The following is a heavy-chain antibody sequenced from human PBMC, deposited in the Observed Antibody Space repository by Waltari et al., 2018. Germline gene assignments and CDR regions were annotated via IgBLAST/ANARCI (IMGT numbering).Heavy chain of an antibody. J-gene: IGHJ4*02. CDR2: IYYSGST. Sequence: QVQLQESGPGLVKPSETLSLTCTVSGGSISSYYWSWIRQPPGKGLEWIGYIYYSGSTNYNPSLKSRVTISVDTSKNQFSLKLSSVTAADTAVYYCATLVPDSGSYLPFDYWGQGTLVTVSS. D-gene: IGHD3-10*01. CDR1: GGSISSYY. V-gene: IGHV4-59*08. CDR3: ATLVPDSGSYLPFDY.